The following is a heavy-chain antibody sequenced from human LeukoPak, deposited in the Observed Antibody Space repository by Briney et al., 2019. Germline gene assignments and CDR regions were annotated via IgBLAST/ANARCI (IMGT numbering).Heavy chain of an antibody. Sequence: PGGSLRLSCAASGFTFSSYSMNWVRQAPRKGLEWVSSISSSSRYIYYADSVKGRFTVSRDNTKKSLYLQMNSLRAEDTAVYYCARALSSGPFDYWGQGTLVTVSS. CDR1: GFTFSSYS. V-gene: IGHV3-21*01. D-gene: IGHD6-19*01. CDR3: ARALSSGPFDY. CDR2: ISSSSRYI. J-gene: IGHJ4*02.